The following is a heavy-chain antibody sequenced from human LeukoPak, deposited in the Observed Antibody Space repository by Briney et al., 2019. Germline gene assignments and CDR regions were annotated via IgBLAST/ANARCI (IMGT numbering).Heavy chain of an antibody. V-gene: IGHV1-46*01. Sequence: ASVKVSCKASGYTFTHYYIHWVRQAPGQGLEWMGIIHPSGGSTTYAQKFQGRVTMTRDTSTNTVYMQLSSLRSEDTAVYYCARIYTMVAGTESGNSFDIWGQGTMVTVSS. CDR3: ARIYTMVAGTESGNSFDI. CDR1: GYTFTHYY. D-gene: IGHD6-19*01. CDR2: IHPSGGST. J-gene: IGHJ3*02.